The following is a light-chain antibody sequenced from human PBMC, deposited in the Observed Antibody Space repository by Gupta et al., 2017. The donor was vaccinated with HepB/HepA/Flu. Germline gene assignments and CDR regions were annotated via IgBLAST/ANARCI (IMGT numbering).Light chain of an antibody. Sequence: EIVMTQSPDSLAVSVGERATFHCKSRQNVLYSNNKDFLAWYQQKPGHPPKLLIYWASTRECGVPDGFSGSGSGTDFTLTISSRQAEDVAVYYCQQDDDTPITFGQGTRLEIK. J-gene: IGKJ5*01. CDR2: WAS. CDR1: QNVLYSNNKDF. V-gene: IGKV4-1*01. CDR3: QQDDDTPIT.